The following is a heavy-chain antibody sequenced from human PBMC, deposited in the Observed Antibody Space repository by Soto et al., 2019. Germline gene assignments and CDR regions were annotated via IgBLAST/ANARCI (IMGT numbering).Heavy chain of an antibody. CDR1: GYSFTTYW. D-gene: IGHD6-19*01. Sequence: VESLKISCKGSGYSFTTYWIGWVRQMPGKGLEWIGIIYPTDSDTRYSPSFQGQVTISADKSISTAYLQWSSLKASDTAMYYCARTVREQWLADYGGRGTLVTVSS. V-gene: IGHV5-51*01. CDR3: ARTVREQWLADY. J-gene: IGHJ4*02. CDR2: IYPTDSDT.